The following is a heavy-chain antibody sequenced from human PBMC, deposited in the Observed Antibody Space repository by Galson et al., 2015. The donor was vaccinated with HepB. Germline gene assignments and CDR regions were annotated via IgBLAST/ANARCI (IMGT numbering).Heavy chain of an antibody. V-gene: IGHV3-64D*06. J-gene: IGHJ5*02. D-gene: IGHD3-10*01. CDR2: ISSNGGST. Sequence: SLRLSCAASGFTFSSYAMHWVRQAPGKGLEYVSAISSNGGSTYYADSVKGRFTISRDNSKNTLYLQMSSLRAEDTAVYYCVKGVRDYYGSGSYNWFDPWGQGTLVTVSS. CDR3: VKGVRDYYGSGSYNWFDP. CDR1: GFTFSSYA.